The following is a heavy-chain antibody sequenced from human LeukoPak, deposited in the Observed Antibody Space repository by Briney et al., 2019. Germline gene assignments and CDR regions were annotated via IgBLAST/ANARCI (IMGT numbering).Heavy chain of an antibody. Sequence: ASVKVSCKASGYTFTSYYMHWVRQAPGQGLEWMGIINPSGGSTSYAQKFQGRVTMTRDTSTSTVYMELSSLRSEDTAVYYCARDFSLLAYYDFWSGQISYGMDVWGQGTTVTVSS. CDR1: GYTFTSYY. CDR3: ARDFSLLAYYDFWSGQISYGMDV. J-gene: IGHJ6*02. D-gene: IGHD3-3*01. V-gene: IGHV1-46*01. CDR2: INPSGGST.